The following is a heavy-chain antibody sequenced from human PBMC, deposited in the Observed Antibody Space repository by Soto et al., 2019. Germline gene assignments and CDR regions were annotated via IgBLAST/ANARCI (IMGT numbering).Heavy chain of an antibody. CDR3: ARESDSGGYYFDY. CDR1: GGSVSSGSYY. Sequence: PSETLSLTCTVSGGSVSSGSYYWSWIRQPPGKGLEWIGYIYNSGSTNYNPSLKSRVTISVDTSKNHFSLRMSSVTAADTAVYYCARESDSGGYYFDYWGRGTLVTAPQ. J-gene: IGHJ4*02. D-gene: IGHD3-10*01. V-gene: IGHV4-61*03. CDR2: IYNSGST.